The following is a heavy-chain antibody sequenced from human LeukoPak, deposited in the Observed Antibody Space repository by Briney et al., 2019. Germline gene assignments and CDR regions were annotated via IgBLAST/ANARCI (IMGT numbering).Heavy chain of an antibody. V-gene: IGHV4-34*01. CDR2: INHSGGT. D-gene: IGHD3-10*01. CDR3: ARGVDYYGV. Sequence: SWVRQPPVKGLEWIGEINHSGGTNYNPSLKSRVTISVDTSKKQFSLKLSSVTAADTAVYYCARGVDYYGVWGQGTLVTVSS. J-gene: IGHJ4*02.